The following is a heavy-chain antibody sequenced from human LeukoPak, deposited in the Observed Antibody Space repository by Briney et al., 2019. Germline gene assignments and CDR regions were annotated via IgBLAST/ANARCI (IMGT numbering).Heavy chain of an antibody. J-gene: IGHJ4*02. CDR2: INANSGVA. Sequence: ASVKVSCKTSGYTFADYFIHWVRQAPGQGLEWMGRINANSGVAEYQQKFQGRVTMTRDTSVSTAYVEVNWLISDDTAIYYCARDVSSTPNWEFGSWGQGTLVTVSS. D-gene: IGHD1-26*01. V-gene: IGHV1-2*06. CDR1: GYTFADYF. CDR3: ARDVSSTPNWEFGS.